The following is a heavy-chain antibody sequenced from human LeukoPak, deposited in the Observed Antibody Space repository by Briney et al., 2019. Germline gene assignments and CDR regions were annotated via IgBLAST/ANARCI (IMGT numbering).Heavy chain of an antibody. D-gene: IGHD2-2*01. Sequence: PGGSLRLSCAASGFTFSSYAMHWVRQAPGKGLEWVAVISYDGSNKYYADSVKGRFAISRDNSKNTLYLQMNSLRAEDTAVYYCARYCSSTSCRHFDYWGQGTLVTVS. J-gene: IGHJ4*02. CDR1: GFTFSSYA. CDR3: ARYCSSTSCRHFDY. CDR2: ISYDGSNK. V-gene: IGHV3-30*09.